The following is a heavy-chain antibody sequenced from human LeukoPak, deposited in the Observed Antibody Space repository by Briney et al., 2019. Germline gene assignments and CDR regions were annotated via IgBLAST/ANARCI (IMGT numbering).Heavy chain of an antibody. D-gene: IGHD5-12*01. CDR2: INPDGDIT. CDR1: GFTLSTYW. CDR3: ARDFTGYSDI. J-gene: IGHJ4*02. Sequence: QPGGSLRLSCADSGFTLSTYWVHWVRQPPGKGLVWVSRINPDGDITNYADSVRGRFTISRDNAKNTLYLQMNSLRAEDTAVFYCARDFTGYSDIWGQGTLVTVSS. V-gene: IGHV3-74*01.